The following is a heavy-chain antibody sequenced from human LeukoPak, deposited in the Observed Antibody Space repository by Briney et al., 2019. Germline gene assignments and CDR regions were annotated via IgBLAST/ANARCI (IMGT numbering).Heavy chain of an antibody. CDR3: AKDVPDYYDSSGPPGDY. J-gene: IGHJ4*02. D-gene: IGHD3-22*01. V-gene: IGHV3-23*01. CDR1: GLTFSSYA. Sequence: PGGSLRLSCAASGLTFSSYAMSWVRQAPGKGLEWVSAISGSGGSTYYADSVKGRFTISRDNSKNTLYLQMNSLRAEDTAVYYCAKDVPDYYDSSGPPGDYWGQGTLVTVSS. CDR2: ISGSGGST.